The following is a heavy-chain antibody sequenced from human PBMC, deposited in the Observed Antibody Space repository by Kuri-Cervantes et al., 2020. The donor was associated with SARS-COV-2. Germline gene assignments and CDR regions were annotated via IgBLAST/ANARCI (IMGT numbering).Heavy chain of an antibody. V-gene: IGHV3-23*01. J-gene: IGHJ4*02. CDR1: GFTFSSYA. CDR3: AKDGLRVVEEWLPFDY. CDR2: ISGSGGST. D-gene: IGHD3-3*01. Sequence: GESLKISCAASGFTFSSYAMSWVRQAPGKGLEWVSAISGSGGSTYYADSVKGRFTISRDNSKNTLYLQMNSLRAEDTAAYYCAKDGLRVVEEWLPFDYWGQGTLVTVSS.